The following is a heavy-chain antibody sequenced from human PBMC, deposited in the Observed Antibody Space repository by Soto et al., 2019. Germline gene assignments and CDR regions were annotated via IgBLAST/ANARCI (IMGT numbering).Heavy chain of an antibody. J-gene: IGHJ4*02. V-gene: IGHV4-59*01. Sequence: PSETLSLTCTVSGGSISSYYWSWIRQPPGKGLERIGYIYYSGSTNYNPSLKSRVTISVDTSKNQFSLKLSSVTAADTAVYYCARAGISTGFDYWGQGTLVTVSS. CDR1: GGSISSYY. D-gene: IGHD6-13*01. CDR2: IYYSGST. CDR3: ARAGISTGFDY.